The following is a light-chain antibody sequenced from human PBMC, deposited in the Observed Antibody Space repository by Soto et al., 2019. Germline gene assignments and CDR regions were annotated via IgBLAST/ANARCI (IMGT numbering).Light chain of an antibody. Sequence: QSALTQPPFVSGAPGQSVTISCTGTSSDVGGYNYVSWYQQHPGKAPKLMIYEVSNRPSGVSNRFSGSKSGNTASLTISGLQAEDEADYYCSSYTSSSTLGVFGTGTKVTVL. CDR2: EVS. CDR1: SSDVGGYNY. V-gene: IGLV2-14*01. CDR3: SSYTSSSTLGV. J-gene: IGLJ1*01.